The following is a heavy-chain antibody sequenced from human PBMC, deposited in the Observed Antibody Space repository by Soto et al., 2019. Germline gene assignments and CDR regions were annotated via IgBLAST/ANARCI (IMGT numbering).Heavy chain of an antibody. D-gene: IGHD6-19*01. CDR3: ASLAGTSRLWYFDL. V-gene: IGHV3-74*01. CDR2: INGDGSST. J-gene: IGHJ2*01. Sequence: EVQLVESGGGLVQPGGSLRLSCAASGFTFSKYWMYWVRQAPGKGLLWVSRINGDGSSTTYADSVQGRFTISRDNANNALHLQMNSLRAEDTALYYCASLAGTSRLWYFDLWGRGTLVTVSS. CDR1: GFTFSKYW.